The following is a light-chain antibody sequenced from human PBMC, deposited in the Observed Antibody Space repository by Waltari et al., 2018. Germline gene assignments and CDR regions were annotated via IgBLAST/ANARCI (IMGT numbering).Light chain of an antibody. CDR1: QHVDND. Sequence: DFQMTQSPSSLSASVGDSVPITCRASQHVDNDLAWFQQKPGNAPKSLIYGVSTLQSGVPSRFRGSRSGADFTLTISNLQPEDSATYFCQQYYGYPLSFGGGTKVEI. V-gene: IGKV1-16*01. CDR2: GVS. J-gene: IGKJ4*01. CDR3: QQYYGYPLS.